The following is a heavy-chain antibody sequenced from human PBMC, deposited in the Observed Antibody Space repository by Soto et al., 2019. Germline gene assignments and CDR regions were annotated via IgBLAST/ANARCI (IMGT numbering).Heavy chain of an antibody. Sequence: GASVKVSCKASGYTFTGYYMHWVRQAPGQGLEWMGWINPNSGGTNYAQKFQGRVTMTRDTSISTAYMELSRLRSDDTAVYYCARDRGRDYDYVWGSYRPNWFDPWGQGTLVTVSS. D-gene: IGHD3-16*02. CDR2: INPNSGGT. V-gene: IGHV1-2*02. J-gene: IGHJ5*02. CDR1: GYTFTGYY. CDR3: ARDRGRDYDYVWGSYRPNWFDP.